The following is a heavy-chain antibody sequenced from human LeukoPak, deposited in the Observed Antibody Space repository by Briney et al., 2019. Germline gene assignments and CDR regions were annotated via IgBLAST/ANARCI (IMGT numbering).Heavy chain of an antibody. J-gene: IGHJ6*02. CDR1: GFTFSSYA. V-gene: IGHV3-30-3*01. Sequence: GGSLRLSCAASGFTFSSYAMHWVRQAPGKGLEWVAVISYDGSNKYYADSVKGRFTISRDNAQNSLYLQMNSLRAEDTAIYYCAKASSITNPYYGMDVWGQGTTVTVSS. CDR3: AKASSITNPYYGMDV. D-gene: IGHD3-3*01. CDR2: ISYDGSNK.